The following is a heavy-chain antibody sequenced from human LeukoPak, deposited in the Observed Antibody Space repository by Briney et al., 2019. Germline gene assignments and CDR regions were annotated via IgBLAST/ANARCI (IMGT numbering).Heavy chain of an antibody. Sequence: PSETLSLTCAVYGGSFSGYYWSWTRQPPGKGLEWIGEINHSGSTNYNPSLKSRVTISVDTSKNQFSLKLSSVTAADTAVYYCARAVGYSYGMNDYWGQGTLVTVSS. CDR3: ARAVGYSYGMNDY. V-gene: IGHV4-34*01. J-gene: IGHJ4*02. D-gene: IGHD5-18*01. CDR1: GGSFSGYY. CDR2: INHSGST.